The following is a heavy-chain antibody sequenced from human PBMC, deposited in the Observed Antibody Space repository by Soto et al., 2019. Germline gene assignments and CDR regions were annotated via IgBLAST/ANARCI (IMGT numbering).Heavy chain of an antibody. J-gene: IGHJ5*01. V-gene: IGHV4-34*01. CDR1: GGSFSGYY. D-gene: IGHD7-27*01. CDR3: ARDWGPYWFDS. Sequence: PSETLSLTCAVYGGSFSGYYWSWIRQPPGKGLEWIGEINHSGSTNYNPSLKSRVTISVDTSKNQFSLTMNSVSASDTAVYYCARDWGPYWFDSWGQGILVTVSS. CDR2: INHSGST.